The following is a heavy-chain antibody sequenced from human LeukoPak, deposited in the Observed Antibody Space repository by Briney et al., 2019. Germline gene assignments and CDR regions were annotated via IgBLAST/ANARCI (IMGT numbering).Heavy chain of an antibody. Sequence: SETLSLTCTVSGGSISSSSYCWGWIRQPPGKGLEWIGNIYYSGSTYYNPSLKSRVTISVDTSKNQFSPKLSSVTAADTAVYSCARLAASCSSSSCSFDYWGQGTLVTVSS. D-gene: IGHD2-2*01. CDR1: GGSISSSSYC. CDR3: ARLAASCSSSSCSFDY. J-gene: IGHJ4*02. V-gene: IGHV4-39*01. CDR2: IYYSGST.